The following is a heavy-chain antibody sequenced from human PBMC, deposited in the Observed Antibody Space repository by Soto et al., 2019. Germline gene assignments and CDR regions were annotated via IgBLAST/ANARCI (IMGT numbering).Heavy chain of an antibody. D-gene: IGHD3-16*02. V-gene: IGHV3-7*03. CDR2: IKHDTSEA. CDR1: GFKFSDYW. J-gene: IGHJ4*02. CDR3: ARDGLLFSGPYRPSRFDY. Sequence: DVQLVESGGGWVQPGRSLRLSCAASGFKFSDYWMSWVRQAPGKGLEWVGNIKHDTSEAHYADSVKGRFTITRDNIKNFLFLQMRDLRAGDTASYYCARDGLLFSGPYRPSRFDYWGLGALVTVSS.